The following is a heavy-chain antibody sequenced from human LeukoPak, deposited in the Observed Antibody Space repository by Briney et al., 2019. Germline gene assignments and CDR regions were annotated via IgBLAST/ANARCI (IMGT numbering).Heavy chain of an antibody. J-gene: IGHJ4*02. Sequence: ETLSLTCAVSGGSFSGYYWSWIRQPPGKGLEWIGEINHSGSTNYNPSITSRVTISVDTSKNQFSLKLSSVTAADTAVYRSSTSWRFDYWGQGTLVTVSS. CDR3: STSWRFDY. D-gene: IGHD2-2*01. CDR1: GGSFSGYY. V-gene: IGHV4-34*01. CDR2: INHSGST.